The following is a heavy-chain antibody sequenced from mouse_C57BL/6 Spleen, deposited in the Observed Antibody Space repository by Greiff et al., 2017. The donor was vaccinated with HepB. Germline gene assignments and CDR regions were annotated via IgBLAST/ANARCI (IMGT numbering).Heavy chain of an antibody. V-gene: IGHV5-4*01. CDR2: ISDGGSYT. CDR1: GFTFSSYA. J-gene: IGHJ1*01. Sequence: EVQGVESGGGLVKPGGSLKLSCAASGFTFSSYAMSWVRQTPEKRLEWVATISDGGSYTYYPDNVKGRFTISRDNAKNNLYLQMSHLKSEDTAMYYCARDITTVVASYWYFDVWGSGTTVTVSS. CDR3: ARDITTVVASYWYFDV. D-gene: IGHD1-1*01.